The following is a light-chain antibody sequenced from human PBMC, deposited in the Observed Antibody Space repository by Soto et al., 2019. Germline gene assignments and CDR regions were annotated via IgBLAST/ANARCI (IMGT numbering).Light chain of an antibody. J-gene: IGLJ1*01. CDR1: SSDIGSYNH. Sequence: QSALTQPPSVSGSPGQSVTISCTGTSSDIGSYNHVCWYQQAPGTAPKLMIYEVSNRPSGVPDRFSGSKSGNTASLTISGLLAEDDADYYCNSYTSSSTYVFGTGTKVTVL. CDR2: EVS. CDR3: NSYTSSSTYV. V-gene: IGLV2-18*02.